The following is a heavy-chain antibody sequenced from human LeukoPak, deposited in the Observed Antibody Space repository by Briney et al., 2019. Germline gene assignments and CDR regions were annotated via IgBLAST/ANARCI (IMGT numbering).Heavy chain of an antibody. V-gene: IGHV3-7*03. CDR2: INSDGSEG. Sequence: GGSLRLSCAVSGFTFSGFWMSWSRQAPGKGLEWVASINSDGSEGYYADVVKGRFTISRDNAKNSLYLQINSLRAEDTAVYYCARSSHSSSSSVWGQGTMVTVSS. CDR1: GFTFSGFW. D-gene: IGHD6-6*01. J-gene: IGHJ3*01. CDR3: ARSSHSSSSSV.